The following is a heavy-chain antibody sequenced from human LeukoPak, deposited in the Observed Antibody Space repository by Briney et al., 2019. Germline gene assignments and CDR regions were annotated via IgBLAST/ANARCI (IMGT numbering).Heavy chain of an antibody. CDR1: GYTFTGYY. CDR3: PSLTTRYSGYDSVFDY. CDR2: INPNSGGT. J-gene: IGHJ4*02. Sequence: ASVKVSCKASGYTFTGYYMLWVRQAPGQGLEWMGRINPNSGGTNYAQKFQGRVTMTRDTSISTAYMELSRLRSDDTTVSYCPSLTTRYSGYDSVFDYWGQRTLVTVSS. V-gene: IGHV1-2*06. D-gene: IGHD5-12*01.